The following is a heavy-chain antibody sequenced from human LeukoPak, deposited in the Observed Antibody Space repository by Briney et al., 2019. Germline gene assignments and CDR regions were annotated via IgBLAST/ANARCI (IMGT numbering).Heavy chain of an antibody. CDR2: ISGSGGST. Sequence: PGGSLRLSCSAPGFTFSSYAMSWVRQAPGKGLEWVSAISGSGGSTYYADSVKGRFTISRDNSKNTLYLQMNSLRAEDTAVYYCAKVSTVVTHFDYWGQGTLVTVSS. CDR1: GFTFSSYA. V-gene: IGHV3-23*01. D-gene: IGHD4-23*01. CDR3: AKVSTVVTHFDY. J-gene: IGHJ4*02.